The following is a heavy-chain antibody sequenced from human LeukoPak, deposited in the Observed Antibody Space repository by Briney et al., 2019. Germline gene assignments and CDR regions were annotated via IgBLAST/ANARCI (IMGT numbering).Heavy chain of an antibody. Sequence: GESLKISGQSSGYSLTSNWIGWVRQMPGKGLEWMGIIYPGDSDTRYSPSFQGQVTISADKSISTAYLQWSSLKASDTAMYYCARLRRDGYNYGLSFDQWGQGTLVTVSS. CDR1: GYSLTSNW. D-gene: IGHD5-24*01. J-gene: IGHJ4*02. V-gene: IGHV5-51*01. CDR3: ARLRRDGYNYGLSFDQ. CDR2: IYPGDSDT.